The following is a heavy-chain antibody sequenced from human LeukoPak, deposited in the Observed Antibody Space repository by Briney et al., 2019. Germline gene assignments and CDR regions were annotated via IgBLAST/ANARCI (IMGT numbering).Heavy chain of an antibody. V-gene: IGHV3-66*01. D-gene: IGHD3-22*01. J-gene: IGHJ4*02. Sequence: PGGSLRLSCAASGFTVSSNYMSWVRQAPGKGLEWVSVIYSGGSTYYADSVKGRFTISRDNSKNTLYLQMNSLRAEDTAVYYCAKEGSYYDSSGYYHYFDYWGQGTLVTVSS. CDR2: IYSGGST. CDR3: AKEGSYYDSSGYYHYFDY. CDR1: GFTVSSNY.